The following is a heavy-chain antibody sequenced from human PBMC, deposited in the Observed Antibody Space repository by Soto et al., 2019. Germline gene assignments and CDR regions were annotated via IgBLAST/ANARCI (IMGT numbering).Heavy chain of an antibody. Sequence: QLQLQESGPGLLKPSETLSLTCSVSGSSIITSYYWGWIRQSPGKGLEWIGSAYYSGSAYYNPSLKSRVTIFVDTSKSLFSLLLDSATAADTAVYYCARHDWARFYGMDVWGQGTTVTVSS. J-gene: IGHJ6*02. D-gene: IGHD2-21*01. CDR1: GSSIITSYY. CDR2: AYYSGSA. CDR3: ARHDWARFYGMDV. V-gene: IGHV4-39*01.